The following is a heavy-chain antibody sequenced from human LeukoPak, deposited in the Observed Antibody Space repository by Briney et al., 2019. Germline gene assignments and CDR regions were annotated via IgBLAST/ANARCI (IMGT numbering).Heavy chain of an antibody. J-gene: IGHJ4*02. CDR2: INWNGGST. V-gene: IGHV3-20*01. CDR1: GFTFVDYG. CDR3: ARYSGKYSSSPKLDY. D-gene: IGHD6-13*01. Sequence: PGGSLRLSCATSGFTFVDYGMGWVRQAPGKGLERVSCINWNGGSTGYADSVKGRFTISRDNAKTSLYLQMNSLRAEDTALYHCARYSGKYSSSPKLDYWGQGTLVTVSS.